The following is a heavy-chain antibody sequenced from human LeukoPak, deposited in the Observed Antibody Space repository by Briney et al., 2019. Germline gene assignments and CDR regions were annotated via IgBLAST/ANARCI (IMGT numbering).Heavy chain of an antibody. D-gene: IGHD6-19*01. J-gene: IGHJ4*02. CDR2: INTDGTVT. Sequence: GGSLRLSCAASGFTFSKYWMLWVRQAPGRGLESVSRINTDGTVTTYADSVKGRFTVSRDNADNTMFLQMNSVRDEDAAVYYCATKQWLAPPPDSWGQGTPVTVSS. V-gene: IGHV3-74*01. CDR1: GFTFSKYW. CDR3: ATKQWLAPPPDS.